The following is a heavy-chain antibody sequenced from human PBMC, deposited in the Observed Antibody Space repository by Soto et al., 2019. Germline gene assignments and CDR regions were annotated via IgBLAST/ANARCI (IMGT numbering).Heavy chain of an antibody. CDR1: GFTFSSYW. CDR2: IKQDGSEK. V-gene: IGHV3-7*03. J-gene: IGHJ4*02. D-gene: IGHD6-13*01. CDR3: ARDISPYSSSWYPETNYYFDY. Sequence: GGSLRLSCAASGFTFSSYWMSWVRQAPGKGLEWVANIKQDGSEKYYVDSVKGRFTISRDNAKNSLYLQMNSLRAEDTAVYYCARDISPYSSSWYPETNYYFDYWGQGTLVTVSS.